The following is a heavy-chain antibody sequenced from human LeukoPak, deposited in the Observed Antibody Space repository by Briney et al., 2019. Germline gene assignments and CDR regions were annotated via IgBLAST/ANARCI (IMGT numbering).Heavy chain of an antibody. J-gene: IGHJ4*02. CDR2: ISSSSSTI. CDR3: AREVGATTSVYFDY. Sequence: SGGSLRLSCAVSGFTFSSYSMNWVRQAPGKGLEWVSYISSSSSTIYYADSVKGRFTISRDNAKNSLYLQMNSLRDEDTAVYYCAREVGATTSVYFDYWGQGTLVTVSS. CDR1: GFTFSSYS. V-gene: IGHV3-48*02. D-gene: IGHD1-26*01.